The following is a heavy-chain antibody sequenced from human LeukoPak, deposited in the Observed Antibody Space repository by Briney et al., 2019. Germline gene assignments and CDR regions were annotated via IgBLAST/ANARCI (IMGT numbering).Heavy chain of an antibody. Sequence: GGSLRLSCAASGFTFNDFAMHWVRQTPGKGLEWVSGISWNSGSIGYADSVKGRFTISRDNGKNALYLEMNSLRAEDTAVYYCAKDSREQWLVPSGIGYWGQGTLVTVSS. CDR2: ISWNSGSI. J-gene: IGHJ4*02. CDR1: GFTFNDFA. V-gene: IGHV3-9*01. D-gene: IGHD6-19*01. CDR3: AKDSREQWLVPSGIGY.